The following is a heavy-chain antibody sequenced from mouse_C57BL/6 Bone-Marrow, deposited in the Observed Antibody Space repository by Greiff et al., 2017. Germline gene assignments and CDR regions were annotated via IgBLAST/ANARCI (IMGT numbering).Heavy chain of an antibody. CDR1: GYTFTSYW. D-gene: IGHD1-1*01. CDR3: ARRGTVVDYWYFDV. V-gene: IGHV1-52*01. Sequence: QVQLQQPGAELVRPGSSVKLSCKASGYTFTSYWMHWVKQRPIQGLEWIGNIDPSDSETHYNQKFKDKATLTVDKSSSTAYMQLSSLTSEDSAVYYCARRGTVVDYWYFDVWGTGTTVTVSS. CDR2: IDPSDSET. J-gene: IGHJ1*03.